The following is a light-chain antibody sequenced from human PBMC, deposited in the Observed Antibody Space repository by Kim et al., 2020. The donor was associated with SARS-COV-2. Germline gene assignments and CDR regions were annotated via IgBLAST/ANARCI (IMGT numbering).Light chain of an antibody. CDR2: DAS. J-gene: IGKJ4*01. CDR3: QQYDNLPLTLT. CDR1: QDISNY. Sequence: DIQMTQSPSSLSASVGDRVTITCQASQDISNYLNWYQQKAGKAPKLLIYDASNLETGVPTRFSGSGSGTEFTFTISSLQPEDIATYYCQQYDNLPLTLTFGVGTKVDIK. V-gene: IGKV1-33*01.